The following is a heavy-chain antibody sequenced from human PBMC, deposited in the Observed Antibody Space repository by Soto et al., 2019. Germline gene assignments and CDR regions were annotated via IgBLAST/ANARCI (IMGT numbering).Heavy chain of an antibody. J-gene: IGHJ3*02. D-gene: IGHD6-19*01. CDR3: AREGRYGSGGYQGDAFDI. CDR2: ISYDGSNK. V-gene: IGHV3-30-3*01. CDR1: GFTFSSYA. Sequence: GGSLRLSCAASGFTFSSYAMHWVRQAPGKGLEWVTVISYDGSNKYYADSVKGRFTISRDNSKNTLYLQMNSLRAEDTAVYYCAREGRYGSGGYQGDAFDIWGQGTMVTVS.